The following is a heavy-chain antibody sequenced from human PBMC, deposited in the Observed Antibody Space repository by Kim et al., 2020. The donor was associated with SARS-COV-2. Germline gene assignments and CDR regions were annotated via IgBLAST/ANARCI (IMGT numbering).Heavy chain of an antibody. D-gene: IGHD4-17*01. CDR3: ARDHYGDDINFDY. J-gene: IGHJ4*02. Sequence: YAQKLQGRVTMTTDTSTSTAYMELRSLRSDDTAVYYCARDHYGDDINFDYWGQGTLVTVSS. V-gene: IGHV1-18*01.